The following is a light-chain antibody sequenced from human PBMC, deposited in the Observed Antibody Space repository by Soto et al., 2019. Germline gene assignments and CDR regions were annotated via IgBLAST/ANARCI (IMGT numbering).Light chain of an antibody. V-gene: IGLV2-14*01. CDR2: EVN. CDR3: VSFTTTXTHV. J-gene: IGLJ1*01. Sequence: QSFLRQPPSMSAAPVQRVTISCSGGSSDIGAYYYVSWFQQHPGKAPKIMISEVNNRPSGVSNRFYGSKSGNTAYLTISGLQVEDEAEYFCVSFTTTXTHVVGTGTKVXV. CDR1: SSDIGAYYY.